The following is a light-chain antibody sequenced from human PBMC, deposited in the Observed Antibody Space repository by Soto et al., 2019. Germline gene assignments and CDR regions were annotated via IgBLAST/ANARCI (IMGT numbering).Light chain of an antibody. CDR2: GAS. CDR3: QQFGFSPWT. CDR1: QSVSSN. J-gene: IGKJ1*01. Sequence: EIVMTQSPATLSVSPGERATLSCRASQSVSSNLAWYQQKPGQAPRLLIYGASTRATGIPARFSGSGSGTEFTLTISSLQSEDLAVYYCQQFGFSPWTFGQGTKVEIK. V-gene: IGKV3-15*01.